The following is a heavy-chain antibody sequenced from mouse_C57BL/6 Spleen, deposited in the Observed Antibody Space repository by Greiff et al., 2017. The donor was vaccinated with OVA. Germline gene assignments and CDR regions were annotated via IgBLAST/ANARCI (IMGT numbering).Heavy chain of an antibody. CDR2: IDPSDSET. D-gene: IGHD1-1*01. CDR1: GYTFTSYW. Sequence: QVQLQQPGAELVRPGSSVKLSCKASGYTFTSYWMHWVKQRPIQGLEWIGNIDPSDSETHYNQKFKDKATLTVDKSSSTAYMQLSSLTSEDSAVSYCARSGNYYGSSSYWGQGTTLTVSS. J-gene: IGHJ2*01. CDR3: ARSGNYYGSSSY. V-gene: IGHV1-52*01.